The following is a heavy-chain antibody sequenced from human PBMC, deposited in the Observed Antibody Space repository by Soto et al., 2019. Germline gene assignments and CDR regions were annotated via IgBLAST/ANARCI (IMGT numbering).Heavy chain of an antibody. J-gene: IGHJ3*02. CDR1: GYSFTSYW. CDR2: IYPGDSDT. Sequence: PGESLKISCKGSGYSFTSYWIGWVRQMPGKGLEWMGIIYPGDSDTRYSPSFQGQVTISADKSISTAYLQWSSLKASDTAMYYCARTQVVVAAPGAFDIWGQGTMVTVS. V-gene: IGHV5-51*01. CDR3: ARTQVVVAAPGAFDI. D-gene: IGHD2-15*01.